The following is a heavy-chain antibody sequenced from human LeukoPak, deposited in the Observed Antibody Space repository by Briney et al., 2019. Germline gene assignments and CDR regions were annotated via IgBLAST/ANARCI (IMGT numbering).Heavy chain of an antibody. V-gene: IGHV1-69*05. CDR1: GGTFSSYA. Sequence: SVKVSRQASGGTFSSYAISWVRQAPGQGLEWMGGIIPIFGTANYAQKFQGRVTITTDESTSTAYMELSSLRSEDTAVYYCARGALEYSSSNWFDPSGQGTLVTVSS. J-gene: IGHJ5*02. CDR3: ARGALEYSSSNWFDP. D-gene: IGHD6-6*01. CDR2: IIPIFGTA.